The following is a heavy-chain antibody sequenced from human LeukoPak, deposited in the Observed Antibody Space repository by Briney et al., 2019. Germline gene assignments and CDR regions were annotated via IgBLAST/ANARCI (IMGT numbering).Heavy chain of an antibody. Sequence: GGSLRLSCAASGFTFSIYWMTWVRQAPGKGLEWVANIKEDGSEKYYVDSVKGRFTISRDNAKNSLYLQMNSLRAEDTAVYYCARGIAVAGKVYYYYMDVWGKGTTVTISS. CDR2: IKEDGSEK. CDR1: GFTFSIYW. V-gene: IGHV3-7*01. CDR3: ARGIAVAGKVYYYYMDV. D-gene: IGHD6-19*01. J-gene: IGHJ6*03.